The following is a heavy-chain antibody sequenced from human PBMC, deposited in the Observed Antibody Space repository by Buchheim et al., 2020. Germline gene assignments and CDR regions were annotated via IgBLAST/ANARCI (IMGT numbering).Heavy chain of an antibody. CDR1: GFTFSSYS. CDR2: ISSSSSTI. CDR3: AREEECCGWHGIDY. J-gene: IGHJ4*02. V-gene: IGHV3-48*01. D-gene: IGHD6-19*01. Sequence: EVQLVESGGGLVQPGGSLRLSCAASGFTFSSYSMNWVRQAPGKGLEWVSYISSSSSTIYYADSVNGRFTISRDNDKNSMYLQMNSLRAEDTAVYYCAREEECCGWHGIDYWGQGTL.